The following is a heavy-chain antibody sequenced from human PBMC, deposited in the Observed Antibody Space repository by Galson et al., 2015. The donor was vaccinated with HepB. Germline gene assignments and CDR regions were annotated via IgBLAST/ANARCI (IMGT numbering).Heavy chain of an antibody. CDR3: ARVGYDFWSGYYPYYYYYYMDV. V-gene: IGHV1-8*01. J-gene: IGHJ6*03. CDR2: MNPNSGNT. CDR1: GYTFTSYD. Sequence: SVKVSCKASGYTFTSYDINWVRQATGQGLEWMGWMNPNSGNTGYAQKFQGRVTMTRNTSISTAYMELSSLRSEDTAVYYCARVGYDFWSGYYPYYYYYYMDVWGKGTTGTVSS. D-gene: IGHD3-3*01.